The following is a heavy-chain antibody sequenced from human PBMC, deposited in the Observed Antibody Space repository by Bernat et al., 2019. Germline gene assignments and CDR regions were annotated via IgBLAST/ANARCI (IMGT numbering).Heavy chain of an antibody. J-gene: IGHJ4*02. Sequence: EVQLVESGGGLVKPGGSLRLSCAASGFTFSSYDMSWVRQAPVKGLEWVSSISSSSSYIYYADSVKGRFTISRDNAKNSLYLQMNSLRAEDTAVYYCARDRVRGYSHFFDFWGQGTLVTVSS. D-gene: IGHD3-22*01. V-gene: IGHV3-21*01. CDR2: ISSSSSYI. CDR1: GFTFSSYD. CDR3: ARDRVRGYSHFFDF.